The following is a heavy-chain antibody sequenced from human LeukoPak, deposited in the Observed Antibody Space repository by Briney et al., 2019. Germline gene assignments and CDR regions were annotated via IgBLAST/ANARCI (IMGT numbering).Heavy chain of an antibody. CDR2: IKQDGTEK. CDR3: ARQGVEVAGVYYFDY. J-gene: IGHJ4*02. Sequence: QPGGSLRLSCAASGFTFSSYWLSWVRQAPGKGLERVANIKQDGTEKYYVDSVKGRFTISRDNAKNSLYLQMNSLGVEDTAVYYCARQGVEVAGVYYFDYWGQGTLVTVSS. V-gene: IGHV3-7*03. CDR1: GFTFSSYW. D-gene: IGHD6-19*01.